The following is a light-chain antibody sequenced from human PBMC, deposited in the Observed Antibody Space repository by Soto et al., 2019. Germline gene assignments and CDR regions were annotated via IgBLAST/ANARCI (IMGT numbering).Light chain of an antibody. Sequence: NFMLTQPHSVSESPGKTVAISCTRSSGRIDSNYVQWHKQRPGSAPTTVIFEDDQRPSGVPGRFFGFIDRSSNSASLTISGLMTEDEADYYCQSYDGTDYVFGTGTKLTVL. J-gene: IGLJ1*01. V-gene: IGLV6-57*04. CDR3: QSYDGTDYV. CDR2: EDD. CDR1: SGRIDSNY.